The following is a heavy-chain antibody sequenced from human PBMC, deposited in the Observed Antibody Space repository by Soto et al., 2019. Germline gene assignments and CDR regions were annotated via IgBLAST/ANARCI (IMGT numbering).Heavy chain of an antibody. J-gene: IGHJ4*02. CDR3: ARSPPRRRYSSSWYGVVY. CDR1: GYTFTSYG. Sequence: ASVKVSCKASGYTFTSYGISWVRQAPGQGLEWMGWISAYNGNTNYAQKFQGRVTMTRNTSISTAYMELSSLRSEDTAVYYCARSPPRRRYSSSWYGVVYWGQGTLVTVS. D-gene: IGHD6-13*01. V-gene: IGHV1-18*01. CDR2: ISAYNGNT.